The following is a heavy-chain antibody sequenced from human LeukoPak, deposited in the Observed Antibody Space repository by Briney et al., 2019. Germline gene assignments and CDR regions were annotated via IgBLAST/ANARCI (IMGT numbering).Heavy chain of an antibody. V-gene: IGHV3-21*05. CDR2: ISSSSSYT. CDR3: ARDFLYGDYVEPDY. D-gene: IGHD4-17*01. Sequence: IPGGSLRLSCAASGFTFSSYSMNWVRQAPGKGLEWVSYISSSSSYTNYADSVKGRFTIPRDNAKNSLYLQMNSLRAEDTAVYYCARDFLYGDYVEPDYWGQGTLVTVSS. J-gene: IGHJ4*02. CDR1: GFTFSSYS.